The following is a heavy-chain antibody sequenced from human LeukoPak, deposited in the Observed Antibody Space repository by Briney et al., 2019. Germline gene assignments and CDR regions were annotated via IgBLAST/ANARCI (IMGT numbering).Heavy chain of an antibody. CDR2: IYYSGST. CDR1: GGSISSSSYY. D-gene: IGHD2-15*01. Sequence: SETLSLTCTVSGGSISSSSYYWGWIRQPPGKGLEWIGGIYYSGSTYYNPSLKSRVTISVDTSKNQFSLKLSSVTAADTAVYYCARCSGGSCSYDYWGQGTLVTVSS. CDR3: ARCSGGSCSYDY. V-gene: IGHV4-39*01. J-gene: IGHJ4*02.